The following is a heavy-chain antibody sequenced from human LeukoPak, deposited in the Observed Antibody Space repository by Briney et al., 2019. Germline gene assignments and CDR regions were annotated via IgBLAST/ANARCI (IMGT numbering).Heavy chain of an antibody. Sequence: ASVKVSCKASGYTFISYDINWVRQATGQGLEWMGWMNSNSGNTDYAQKFRGRVTITRNTYLSTAYMGQSRVRSGDTPVCFCARARGIAAAGHKSNWFDPWGQGTLVTVSS. J-gene: IGHJ5*02. D-gene: IGHD6-13*01. CDR1: GYTFISYD. CDR2: MNSNSGNT. V-gene: IGHV1-8*03. CDR3: ARARGIAAAGHKSNWFDP.